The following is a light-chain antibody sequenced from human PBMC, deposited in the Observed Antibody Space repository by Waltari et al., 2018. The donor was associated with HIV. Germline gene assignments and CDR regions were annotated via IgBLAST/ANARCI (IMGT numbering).Light chain of an antibody. CDR1: SSNIGSNY. CDR3: AAWDDSLSGPHYV. J-gene: IGLJ1*01. CDR2: RNN. V-gene: IGLV1-47*01. Sequence: QSVLTQPPSASGTPGQRVTISCSGSSSNIGSNYVYWYQQLPGTAPNLLIYRNNPRPSGVPDRFSGSKSGTSASLAISGLRSEDEADYYCAAWDDSLSGPHYVFGTGTKVTVL.